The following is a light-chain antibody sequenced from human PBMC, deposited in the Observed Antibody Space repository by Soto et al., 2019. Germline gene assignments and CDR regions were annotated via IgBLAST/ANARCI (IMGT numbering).Light chain of an antibody. CDR3: SSYTSSSTLLYV. CDR2: DVS. CDR1: SSDVGGYNY. V-gene: IGLV2-14*01. J-gene: IGLJ1*01. Sequence: HSVLTQAASVSGSPGQSSTISCTRTSSDVGGYNYVSWYQQHPGKAPKLMIYDVSNRPSGVSNRFSGSKSGNTASLTISGLQAEDEADYYCSSYTSSSTLLYVFGTGTKVTVL.